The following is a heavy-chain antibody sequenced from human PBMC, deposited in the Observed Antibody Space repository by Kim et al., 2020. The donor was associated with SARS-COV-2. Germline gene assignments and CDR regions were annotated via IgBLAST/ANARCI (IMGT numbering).Heavy chain of an antibody. CDR2: ISYDGSNK. V-gene: IGHV3-33*05. CDR3: ARVPPHYYDSSENDY. J-gene: IGHJ4*02. D-gene: IGHD3-22*01. CDR1: GFTFSSYG. Sequence: GGSLRLSCAASGFTFSSYGMHWVRQAPGKGLEWVAVISYDGSNKYYADSVKGRFTISRDNSKNTLYLQMNSLRAEDTAVYYCARVPPHYYDSSENDYWGQGTLVTVSS.